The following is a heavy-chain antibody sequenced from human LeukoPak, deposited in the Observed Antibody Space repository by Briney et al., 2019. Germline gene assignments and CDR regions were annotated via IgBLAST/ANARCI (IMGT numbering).Heavy chain of an antibody. D-gene: IGHD4-23*01. J-gene: IGHJ4*02. CDR3: ARETTVVPFDY. CDR1: GFTFSSYS. V-gene: IGHV3-48*01. CDR2: ISSSSSTI. Sequence: SGGSLRLSCAAYGFTFSSYSMNWVRQAPGKGLEWVSYISSSSSTIYYADSVKGRFTISRDNAKHPLYLQMNSLRAEDTAVYYCARETTVVPFDYWGQGTLVTVSS.